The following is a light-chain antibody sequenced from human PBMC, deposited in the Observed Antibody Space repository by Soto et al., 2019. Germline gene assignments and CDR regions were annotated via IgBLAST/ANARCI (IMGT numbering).Light chain of an antibody. CDR3: QQYYSLPYS. CDR1: QSVFYRSSDKSY. V-gene: IGKV4-1*01. J-gene: IGKJ2*03. Sequence: DIVMTQSPDSLSVSIDERATINCQSSQSVFYRSSDKSYLAWYQQKPGQPPKLLIYWASTRESGVPDRVSGSGSGTDFTLTITSLQAEDVAVYYCQQYYSLPYSFGQGTKVDI. CDR2: WAS.